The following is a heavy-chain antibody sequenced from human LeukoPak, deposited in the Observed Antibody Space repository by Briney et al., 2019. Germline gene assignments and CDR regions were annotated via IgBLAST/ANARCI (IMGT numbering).Heavy chain of an antibody. CDR1: GYSIGSGYY. CDR2: ISHSGST. CDR3: ARVSFTNSGYLDY. J-gene: IGHJ4*02. D-gene: IGHD3-10*01. V-gene: IGHV4-38-2*02. Sequence: KPSETLSLTCSVSGYSIGSGYYWGWIRQPPGKRLEWIGGISHSGSTYYSPSLKSRVTVSVDTSKSQFSLKLNSVTAADTAVYYCARVSFTNSGYLDYWGQGTLVTVSS.